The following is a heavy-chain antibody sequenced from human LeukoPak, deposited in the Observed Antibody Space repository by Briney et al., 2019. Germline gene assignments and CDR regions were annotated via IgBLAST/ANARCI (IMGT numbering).Heavy chain of an antibody. CDR1: GGSISSGGYY. D-gene: IGHD1-1*01. V-gene: IGHV4-31*03. CDR2: IYYSGST. CDR3: ARAALERGHYYYMDV. Sequence: SQTLSLTCTVSGGSISSGGYYWSWIRQHPGKGLEWIGYIYYSGSTYYNPSLKSRATISVDTSKNQFSLKLSSVTAADTAVYYCARAALERGHYYYMDVWGKGTTVTVSS. J-gene: IGHJ6*03.